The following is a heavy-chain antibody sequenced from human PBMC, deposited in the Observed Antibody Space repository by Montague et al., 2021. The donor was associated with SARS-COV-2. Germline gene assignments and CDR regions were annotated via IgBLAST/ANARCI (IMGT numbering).Heavy chain of an antibody. CDR3: AKDPHYDFWSGYYLDY. Sequence: SLSLSCAASGFTFSSYEMTWVRQAPGKGLEWVSYISSSGSTIYYADSVKGRFTISRDNAKNSLYLQMNSLRAEDATVYYCAKDPHYDFWSGYYLDYWGQGTLVTVSS. CDR2: ISSSGSTI. CDR1: GFTFSSYE. V-gene: IGHV3-48*03. D-gene: IGHD3-3*01. J-gene: IGHJ4*02.